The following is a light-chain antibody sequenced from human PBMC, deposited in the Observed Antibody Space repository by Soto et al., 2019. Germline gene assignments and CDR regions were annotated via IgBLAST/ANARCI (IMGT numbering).Light chain of an antibody. J-gene: IGKJ3*01. CDR2: DAS. CDR1: QSVSSY. Sequence: EIVLTQSPATLSLSPGERATLSCRASQSVSSYLAWYQQKPGQAPRLLIYDASNRATGIPARFSGSGSGTDFTLTISILEPEDFAVYYCQQRSNWPKTFGPGTKVDIK. CDR3: QQRSNWPKT. V-gene: IGKV3-11*01.